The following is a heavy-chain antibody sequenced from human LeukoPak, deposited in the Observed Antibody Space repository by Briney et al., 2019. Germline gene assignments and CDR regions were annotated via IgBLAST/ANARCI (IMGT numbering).Heavy chain of an antibody. J-gene: IGHJ4*02. Sequence: SETLSLTCAVYGGSFSGYYWSWIRQPPGKGLEWIGEINHSGSTNYNPSLKSRVTISVDTSKNQFSLKLSSVTAADTAVYYCARGGGTGDFDYWGQGTLVTVSS. D-gene: IGHD3-10*01. CDR3: ARGGGTGDFDY. CDR2: INHSGST. CDR1: GGSFSGYY. V-gene: IGHV4-34*01.